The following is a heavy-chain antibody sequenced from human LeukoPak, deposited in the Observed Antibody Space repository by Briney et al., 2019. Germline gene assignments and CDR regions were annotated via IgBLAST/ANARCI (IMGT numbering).Heavy chain of an antibody. CDR3: AKDQRGWYGVNWFDP. D-gene: IGHD6-19*01. CDR2: ISGSGGST. J-gene: IGHJ5*02. CDR1: GFTVSSYA. Sequence: GGSLRLSCAASGFTVSSYAMSWVRQAPGKGLEWVSAISGSGGSTYYADSVKGRFTISRANSKNTLYLQMNSLRAEDTAVYYCAKDQRGWYGVNWFDPWGQGTLVTVSS. V-gene: IGHV3-23*01.